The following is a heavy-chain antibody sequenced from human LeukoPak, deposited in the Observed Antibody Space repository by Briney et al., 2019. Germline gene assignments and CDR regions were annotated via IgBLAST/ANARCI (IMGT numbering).Heavy chain of an antibody. CDR2: IKQDGSEK. J-gene: IGHJ4*02. CDR1: GGSISSYY. Sequence: PSETLSLTCTVSGGSISSYYWSWVRQAPGKGLEWVANIKQDGSEKYYVDSVKGRFTISRDNAKNSLYLQMNSLRAEDTAVYYCARVRRGYWGQGTLVTVSS. V-gene: IGHV3-7*01. D-gene: IGHD3-10*01. CDR3: ARVRRGY.